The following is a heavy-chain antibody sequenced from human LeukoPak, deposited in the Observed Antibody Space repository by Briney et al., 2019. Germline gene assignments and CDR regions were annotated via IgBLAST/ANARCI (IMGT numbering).Heavy chain of an antibody. CDR2: IKEDGSEK. J-gene: IGHJ5*02. Sequence: GGSLRLSCVDSGFTFSVFWMGWVRQAPGKGLEWVATIKEDGSEKYYVDSVKGRFTISRDNAKNSLYLQMNSLGGEDTAVYYCARVSGHSGSPWGQGTLVTVAS. D-gene: IGHD5-12*01. V-gene: IGHV3-7*05. CDR1: GFTFSVFW. CDR3: ARVSGHSGSP.